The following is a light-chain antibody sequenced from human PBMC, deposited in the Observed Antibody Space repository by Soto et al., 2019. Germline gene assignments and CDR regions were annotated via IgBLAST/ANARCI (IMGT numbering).Light chain of an antibody. CDR2: GAS. J-gene: IGKJ1*01. CDR1: QSVSSSY. Sequence: EIVLTQSPGTLSLSPGERATLSCRASQSVSSSYLAWYQQKPGQAPSLLIYGASSRATGIPDRFSGSGSGPDFTLTISRLEPEDFAVYYCQQYGSSPQTFGQGTKVEIK. CDR3: QQYGSSPQT. V-gene: IGKV3-20*01.